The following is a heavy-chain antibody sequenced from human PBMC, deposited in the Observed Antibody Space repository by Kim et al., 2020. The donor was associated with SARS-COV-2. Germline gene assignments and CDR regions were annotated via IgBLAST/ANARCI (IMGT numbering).Heavy chain of an antibody. CDR3: AKDHELAGLFDY. Sequence: GGSLRLSCAASGFTFSSYGMHWVRQAPGKGLEWVAVISYDGSNKYYADSVKGRFTISRDNSKNTLYLQMNSLRAEDTAVYYCAKDHELAGLFDYLCQGTL. V-gene: IGHV3-30*18. D-gene: IGHD7-27*01. CDR2: ISYDGSNK. J-gene: IGHJ4*02. CDR1: GFTFSSYG.